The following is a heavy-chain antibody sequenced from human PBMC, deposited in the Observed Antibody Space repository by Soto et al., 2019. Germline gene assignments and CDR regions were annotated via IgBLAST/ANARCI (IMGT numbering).Heavy chain of an antibody. CDR1: GDTFTKYA. D-gene: IGHD3-10*01. J-gene: IGHJ4*02. CDR3: AGVASGSTWYYFDY. CDR2: IVPVFGTV. V-gene: IGHV1-69*06. Sequence: QLQLVQSGAEVKKPGSSVRVSCKASGDTFTKYAISWLRQAPGQGLEWMGGIVPVFGTVNHAQSFKGRVTITADKSTSTSYVELASLTAEDTAVYYCAGVASGSTWYYFDYWGQGTLVTVSS.